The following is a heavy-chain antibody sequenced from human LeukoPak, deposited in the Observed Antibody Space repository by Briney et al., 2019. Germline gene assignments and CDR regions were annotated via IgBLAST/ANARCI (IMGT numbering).Heavy chain of an antibody. CDR3: ARNIWFGESSDAFDI. CDR2: ISGSGGST. D-gene: IGHD3-10*01. CDR1: GFTFSSYE. Sequence: GGSLRLSCAASGFTFSSYEMNWVRQAPGKGLEWVSAISGSGGSTYYADSVKGRFTISRDNSKNTLYLQMNSLRAEDTAVYYCARNIWFGESSDAFDIWGQGTMVTVSS. V-gene: IGHV3-23*01. J-gene: IGHJ3*02.